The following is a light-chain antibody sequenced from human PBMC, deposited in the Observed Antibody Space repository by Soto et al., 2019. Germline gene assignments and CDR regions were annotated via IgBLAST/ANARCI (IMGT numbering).Light chain of an antibody. CDR3: QQRTNWHLT. J-gene: IGKJ4*01. CDR1: RSVGSS. Sequence: ETVLTQSPATLSLSPGERATLSCRASRSVGSSLAWYQQKPGQAPRLLIYDASNRATGIPARFSGSGSGTDFTLTISSLEPEDFAIYYCQQRTNWHLTFGGGTKVDIK. V-gene: IGKV3-11*01. CDR2: DAS.